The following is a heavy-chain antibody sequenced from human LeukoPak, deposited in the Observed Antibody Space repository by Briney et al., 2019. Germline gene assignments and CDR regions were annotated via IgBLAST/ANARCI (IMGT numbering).Heavy chain of an antibody. CDR3: AKAASSSWPSYYYGMDV. CDR2: ITGSGGNT. J-gene: IGHJ6*02. Sequence: GGSLRLSCAASGLIFSSYSMSWVRRAPGKGLEWVSVITGSGGNTYYADSVKGRFTISKDNSKNTVYLQMSSLRVDDTAVYYCAKAASSSWPSYYYGMDVWGQGTTVTVSS. D-gene: IGHD6-13*01. CDR1: GLIFSSYS. V-gene: IGHV3-23*01.